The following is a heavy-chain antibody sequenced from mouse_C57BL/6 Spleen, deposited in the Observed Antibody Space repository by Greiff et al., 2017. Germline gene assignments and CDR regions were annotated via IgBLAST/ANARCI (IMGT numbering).Heavy chain of an antibody. CDR3: ARSRYDYDKAMDY. CDR2: IYPGDGDT. J-gene: IGHJ4*01. V-gene: IGHV1-82*01. Sequence: QVQLKESGPELVKPGASVKISCKASGYAFSSSWMNWVKQRPGKGLEWIGRIYPGDGDTNYNGKFKGKATLTADKSSSTAYMQLSSLTSEDSAVYFGARSRYDYDKAMDYWGQGTSVTVSS. CDR1: GYAFSSSW. D-gene: IGHD2-4*01.